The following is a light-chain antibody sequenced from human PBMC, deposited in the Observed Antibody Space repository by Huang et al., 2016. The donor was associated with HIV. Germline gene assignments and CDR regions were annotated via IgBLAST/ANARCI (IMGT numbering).Light chain of an antibody. Sequence: DVVMTQSPLSLSVTPGQAASISCKSSQSLLHSNGQTFLDWFLQRPGQSPHLIIYEGATRFFGETDRVSGSGSGTDFTLKISRVEAEDVGVYYCMKGLHIPWTFGQGTKVEIK. CDR2: EGA. V-gene: IGKV2-29*02. CDR3: MKGLHIPWT. J-gene: IGKJ1*01. CDR1: QSLLHSNGQTF.